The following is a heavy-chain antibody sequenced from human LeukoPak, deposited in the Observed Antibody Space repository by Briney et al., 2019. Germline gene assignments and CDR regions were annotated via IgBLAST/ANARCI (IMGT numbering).Heavy chain of an antibody. CDR2: INSDGSST. CDR3: ARSLGSSGYQDY. D-gene: IGHD3-22*01. Sequence: GRSLRLSCAASGFTFSSYGMHWVRQAPGKGLVWVSRINSDGSSTSYADSVKGRFTISRDNAKNTVYLQMNSLRAEDTAVYYCARSLGSSGYQDYWGQGTLVTVSS. V-gene: IGHV3-74*01. J-gene: IGHJ4*02. CDR1: GFTFSSYG.